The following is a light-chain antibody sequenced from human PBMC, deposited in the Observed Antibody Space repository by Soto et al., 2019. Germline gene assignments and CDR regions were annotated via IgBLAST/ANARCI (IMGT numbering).Light chain of an antibody. CDR2: GAS. J-gene: IGKJ1*01. Sequence: EIVMTQSPVTLSVSPGERATLSCRASQSISSNLAWYQHKPGQAPRLLIFGASTRATDVPARFSGSGSGTEFTLTISSLQSEDFAVYYCLQHNNWPRTFGQGTMVDVK. CDR1: QSISSN. CDR3: LQHNNWPRT. V-gene: IGKV3-15*01.